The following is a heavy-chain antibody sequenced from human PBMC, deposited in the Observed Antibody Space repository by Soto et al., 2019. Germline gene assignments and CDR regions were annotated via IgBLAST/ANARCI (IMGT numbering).Heavy chain of an antibody. CDR3: AAPKQLSMGYYYGMDV. CDR1: GYSVTRYW. J-gene: IGHJ6*02. D-gene: IGHD2-2*01. Sequence: GASLNSSCKGSGYSVTRYWISWVRQMHGKGLEWMGRIDPSDSYTNYSPSFQGHVTISADKSISTAYLQWSSLKASDTAMYYCAAPKQLSMGYYYGMDVWGQGTTVTVSS. CDR2: IDPSDSYT. V-gene: IGHV5-10-1*01.